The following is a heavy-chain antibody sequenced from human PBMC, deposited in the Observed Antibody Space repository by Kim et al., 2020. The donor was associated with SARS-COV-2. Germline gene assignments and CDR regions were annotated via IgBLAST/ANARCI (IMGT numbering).Heavy chain of an antibody. D-gene: IGHD6-13*01. CDR3: ARKAAAQTEGLDY. J-gene: IGHJ4*02. Sequence: ASVKVSCKASGYTFTSYSMHWVRQAPGQRLEWMGWINAGNGNTKYSQKFQGRVTITRDTSASTAYMELSSLRSEDTAVYYCARKAAAQTEGLDYWGQGTLVTVSS. CDR1: GYTFTSYS. CDR2: INAGNGNT. V-gene: IGHV1-3*01.